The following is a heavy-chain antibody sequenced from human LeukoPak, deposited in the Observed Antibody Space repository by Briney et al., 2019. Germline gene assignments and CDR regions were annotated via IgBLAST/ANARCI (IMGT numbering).Heavy chain of an antibody. CDR3: AGSGGLANQGAVDY. Sequence: SQTLSLTCTVSGDSISGANYYWSLIRQPPGKGLEWIGYIYYSGSINYNPSLKSRVTISVDTSRNQFSMKLNSVTAADTAVYYCAGSGGLANQGAVDYWGQGTLVTVSS. J-gene: IGHJ4*02. V-gene: IGHV4-61*01. CDR1: GDSISGANYY. D-gene: IGHD3-10*01. CDR2: IYYSGSI.